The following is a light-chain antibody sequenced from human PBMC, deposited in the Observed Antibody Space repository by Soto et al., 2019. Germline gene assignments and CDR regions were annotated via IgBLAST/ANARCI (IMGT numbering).Light chain of an antibody. CDR3: QQYGSSRTWT. J-gene: IGKJ1*01. Sequence: EIVLTQSPGTLSLSPGERATLSCRASQSVSSSYLAWYQPKPGQAPRLLIYGASSRATGIPDRFSGSVSGTDFTLTISRLEPEDFAVYYCQQYGSSRTWTFGQGTKVEIK. CDR2: GAS. V-gene: IGKV3-20*01. CDR1: QSVSSSY.